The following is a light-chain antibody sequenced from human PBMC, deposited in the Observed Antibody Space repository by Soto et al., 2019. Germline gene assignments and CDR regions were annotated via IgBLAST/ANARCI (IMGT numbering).Light chain of an antibody. V-gene: IGKV3-20*01. J-gene: IGKJ2*01. CDR2: GAS. Sequence: EIVLTQSPGNLSLSPGERATLSCRASQSISSRYLGWYQQRPGQAPRLLIYGASNRATGTPDRFSGSGSGTDFTLTISRLEPEDFAVYYCQQYGSSPPYTFGQGTKLEIK. CDR3: QQYGSSPPYT. CDR1: QSISSRY.